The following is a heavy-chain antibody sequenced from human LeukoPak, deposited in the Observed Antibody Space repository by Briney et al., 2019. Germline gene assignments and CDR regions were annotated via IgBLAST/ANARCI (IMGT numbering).Heavy chain of an antibody. D-gene: IGHD4-17*01. CDR1: GFTFSSYW. V-gene: IGHV3-7*03. CDR3: AKDTTVTTSFYYYGMDV. Sequence: GSLRLSCAASGFTFSSYWMSWVRQAPGKGLEWVANIKQDGSEKYYVDSVKGRFTISRDNAKNSLCLQMNSLRAEDTAVYYCAKDTTVTTSFYYYGMDVWGQGTTVTVSS. CDR2: IKQDGSEK. J-gene: IGHJ6*02.